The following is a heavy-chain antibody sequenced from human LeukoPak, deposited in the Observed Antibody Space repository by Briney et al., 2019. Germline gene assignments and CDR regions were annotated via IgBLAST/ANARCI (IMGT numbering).Heavy chain of an antibody. V-gene: IGHV3-74*01. CDR1: GFTFSNYW. CDR2: IISDGSST. CDR3: AREDVDIAVAASGAFDI. J-gene: IGHJ3*02. Sequence: GGSLRLSCAASGFTFSNYWMHWVRQAPGRGLVWVSRIISDGSSTSYADSVKGRFTISRDNAKNTLYLQMNSLRAEDTAVYYCAREDVDIAVAASGAFDIRGQGTMVTVSS. D-gene: IGHD6-19*01.